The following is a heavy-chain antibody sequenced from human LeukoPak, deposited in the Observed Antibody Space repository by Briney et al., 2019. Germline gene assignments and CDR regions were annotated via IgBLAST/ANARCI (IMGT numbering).Heavy chain of an antibody. V-gene: IGHV1-18*01. CDR3: ARDPSNTSGRNQYFDL. Sequence: ASVRVSFTASGYTFNHHGISWGRQAPGEGGERMGWISAYNGDTIYAHTFPDRVTLTKDTSTTTAYMDLRSLTSDDTALYFCARDPSNTSGRNQYFDLWGPGTLVTVSS. D-gene: IGHD6-19*01. J-gene: IGHJ2*01. CDR1: GYTFNHHG. CDR2: ISAYNGDT.